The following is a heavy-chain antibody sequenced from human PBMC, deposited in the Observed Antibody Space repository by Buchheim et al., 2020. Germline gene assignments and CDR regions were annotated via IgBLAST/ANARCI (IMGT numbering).Heavy chain of an antibody. J-gene: IGHJ6*02. V-gene: IGHV3-7*04. CDR1: GFTFSGHW. D-gene: IGHD6-6*01. CDR2: IKQDGSEK. CDR3: ARVRDFVRDKYCFGMDV. Sequence: EVQLVESGGGLVQPGGSLTLSCAASGFTFSGHWMSWVRQAPGKGLEWVANIKQDGSEKHYVNSGEGRFIISRGNAKNSLYPQMNSLRAEDTAAYYCARVRDFVRDKYCFGMDVWGQGTT.